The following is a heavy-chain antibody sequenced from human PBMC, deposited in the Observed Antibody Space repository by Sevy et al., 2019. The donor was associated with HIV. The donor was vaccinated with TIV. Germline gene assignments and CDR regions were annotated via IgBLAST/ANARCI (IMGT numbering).Heavy chain of an antibody. Sequence: GGSLRLSCAASGFTFSSYGMHWVRQAPGKGLEWVAFMRFDGSDKYYADSVKGRFTISRKTSKSMLYLQMNSLGVEDTAVYYCAKDAGICGVVKSLQHWGQGTPVTVSS. CDR2: MRFDGSDK. V-gene: IGHV3-30*02. CDR1: GFTFSSYG. J-gene: IGHJ1*01. CDR3: AKDAGICGVVKSLQH. D-gene: IGHD3-3*01.